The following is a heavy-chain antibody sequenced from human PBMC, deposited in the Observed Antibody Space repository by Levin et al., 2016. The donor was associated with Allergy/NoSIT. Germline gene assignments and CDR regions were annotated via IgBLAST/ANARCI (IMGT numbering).Heavy chain of an antibody. CDR3: ARSTSVSEYCTSISCYEVNYYYYMDV. Sequence: SVKVSCKASGGTLNNNGVSWVRQAPGQGLEWMGGIIPILNKPTYAQKFQGRVTITADESTSTAYMVLGGLRSEDTAVYYCARSTSVSEYCTSISCYEVNYYYYMDVWGKGTSVTVSS. CDR1: GGTLNNNG. D-gene: IGHD2/OR15-2a*01. J-gene: IGHJ6*03. CDR2: IIPILNKP. V-gene: IGHV1-69*10.